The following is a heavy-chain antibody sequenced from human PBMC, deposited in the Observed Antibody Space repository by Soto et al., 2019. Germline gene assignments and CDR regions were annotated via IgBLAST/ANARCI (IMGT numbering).Heavy chain of an antibody. J-gene: IGHJ6*02. CDR3: ATGGVLGKWGQTSPVSHGMDV. V-gene: IGHV1-24*01. CDR1: GDTFTDLS. CDR2: FDPEEDET. Sequence: GASVKVSCKISGDTFTDLSVHWVRQAPGRTLQWMGGFDPEEDETIYAQKFKGRDAMTEDTSPDTAYMELSSLRSKDTAMYYCATGGVLGKWGQTSPVSHGMDVWRQGTA. D-gene: IGHD3-10*01.